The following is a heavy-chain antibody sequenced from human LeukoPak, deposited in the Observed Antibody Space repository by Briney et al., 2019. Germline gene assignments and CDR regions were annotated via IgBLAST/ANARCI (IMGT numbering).Heavy chain of an antibody. Sequence: GGSLRLSCAASGFTFDDYAMHWVRQAPGKGLEWVSGISWNSGSIGYADSVKGRFTISRDNAKDSLYLQMNSLRAEDTALYYCAKVPYYYGSGSYYGNYFDYWGQGTLVTVSS. J-gene: IGHJ4*02. V-gene: IGHV3-9*01. CDR2: ISWNSGSI. D-gene: IGHD3-10*01. CDR1: GFTFDDYA. CDR3: AKVPYYYGSGSYYGNYFDY.